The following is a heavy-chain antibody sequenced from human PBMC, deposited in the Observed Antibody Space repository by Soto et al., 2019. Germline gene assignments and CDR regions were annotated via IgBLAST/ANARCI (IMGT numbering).Heavy chain of an antibody. J-gene: IGHJ4*02. CDR3: AKEDYTFFDS. CDR2: IGYDGSGK. CDR1: GFTFGSHG. Sequence: QVQLVESGGGVVQPGRSLRLSCAASGFTFGSHGMHWVRQAPGKGLEWVALIGYDGSGKYYTDSVKGRFTISRDNYKNMMYLQMNSLRAEDTAIYYCAKEDYTFFDSWGQGTLVTVSS. D-gene: IGHD4-4*01. V-gene: IGHV3-30*18.